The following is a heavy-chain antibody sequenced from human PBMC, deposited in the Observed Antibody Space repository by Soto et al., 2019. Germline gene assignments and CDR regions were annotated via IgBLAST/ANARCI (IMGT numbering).Heavy chain of an antibody. CDR2: IYPGDSDT. CDR1: GYSLNSYW. V-gene: IGHV5-51*01. D-gene: IGHD2-2*02. Sequence: PGEPLMSSCKSSGYSLNSYWIGWVRQMPGKGLEWMGIIYPGDSDTRYSPSFQGQVTISADKSISTAYLQWSSLKASDTAMYYCARYGCSSTSCYMELDYGMDVWGQGTTVT. J-gene: IGHJ6*02. CDR3: ARYGCSSTSCYMELDYGMDV.